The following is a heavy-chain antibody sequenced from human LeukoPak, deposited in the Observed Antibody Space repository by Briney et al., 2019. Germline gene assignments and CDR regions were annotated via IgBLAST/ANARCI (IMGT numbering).Heavy chain of an antibody. J-gene: IGHJ4*02. CDR1: GGSISGHY. V-gene: IGHV4-59*11. CDR2: VHYSGST. Sequence: SETLSLTCTVSGGSISGHYWTWIRQPPGKGLKWLGYVHYSGSTNYNPSLKSRVTISVDTSKNQFSLKLSSVTAADTAVYYCAREDCSRTSCYTYYFDHWGQGTLVTVSS. CDR3: AREDCSRTSCYTYYFDH. D-gene: IGHD2-2*01.